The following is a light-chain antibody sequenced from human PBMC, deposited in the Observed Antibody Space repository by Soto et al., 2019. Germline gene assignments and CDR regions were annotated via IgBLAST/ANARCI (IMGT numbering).Light chain of an antibody. CDR3: EQYSSSPPELN. Sequence: EIVLTQSPGTLSLSPGARATLSCRASQSVSSSYLAWYQQRPGQAPRLLIFGASYRATAVPARFSGSGSGTDFTLTISRPEPEDFAVYYCEQYSSSPPELNFGSGTKVDSK. J-gene: IGKJ3*01. V-gene: IGKV3-20*01. CDR2: GAS. CDR1: QSVSSSY.